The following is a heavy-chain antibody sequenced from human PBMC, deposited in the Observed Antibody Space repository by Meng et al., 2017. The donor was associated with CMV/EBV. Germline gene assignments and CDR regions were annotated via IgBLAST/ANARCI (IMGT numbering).Heavy chain of an antibody. CDR3: AHRDVSKAFDI. CDR2: LYLNNDE. J-gene: IGHJ3*02. D-gene: IGHD5/OR15-5a*01. V-gene: IGHV2-5*01. Sequence: SGPTLVKPTQTLTLTCTFSGFSLSSTGVGVGWIRQPPGKALEWLTLLYLNNDERYSTSLKSRLSITKDTSKNQVVRTMTNMDPVDTGTYYCAHRDVSKAFDIWGQGTMVTVSS. CDR1: GFSLSSTGVG.